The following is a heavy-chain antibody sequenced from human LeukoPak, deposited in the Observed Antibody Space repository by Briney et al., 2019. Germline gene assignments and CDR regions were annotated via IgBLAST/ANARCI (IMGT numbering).Heavy chain of an antibody. Sequence: GESLQISCKGSGYSFTNYWIGWVRQLPGKGLEGMGIIYPGDSDTRYSPSFQGQVTISADKSISTAYLQWSSLKASDTAMYYCARREGGWYLDYWGQGTLVTVSS. CDR3: ARREGGWYLDY. J-gene: IGHJ4*02. CDR2: IYPGDSDT. CDR1: GYSFTNYW. D-gene: IGHD6-19*01. V-gene: IGHV5-51*01.